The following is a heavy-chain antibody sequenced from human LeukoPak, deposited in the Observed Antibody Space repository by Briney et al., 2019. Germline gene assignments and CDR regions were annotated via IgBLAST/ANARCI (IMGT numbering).Heavy chain of an antibody. CDR1: GYSFTSYW. J-gene: IGHJ4*02. D-gene: IGHD2-21*02. CDR3: VQCGGDCYTSSH. V-gene: IGHV5-51*01. CDR2: IYPGYSNT. Sequence: GESLKISCESSGYSFTSYWIGWVRQMPGKGLEGMGIIYPGYSNTRYSPSFQGQVTISADKSISTAYLQWSSLKASDSAMYYCVQCGGDCYTSSHWGQGTLVTVSS.